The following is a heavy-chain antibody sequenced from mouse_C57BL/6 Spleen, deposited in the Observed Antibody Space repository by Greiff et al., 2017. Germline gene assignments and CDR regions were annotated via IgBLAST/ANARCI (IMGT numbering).Heavy chain of an antibody. Sequence: VQLQQSGAELVRPGASVKLSCKASGYTFTDYYINWVKQRPGQGLEWIARIYPGSGNTNYNEKFKGKATLTAEKSSSAAYMRLSSLTSEDSAVCFCAEGGFTTPFAYWGQGTLVTVSA. D-gene: IGHD1-1*01. CDR1: GYTFTDYY. CDR2: IYPGSGNT. CDR3: AEGGFTTPFAY. V-gene: IGHV1-76*01. J-gene: IGHJ3*01.